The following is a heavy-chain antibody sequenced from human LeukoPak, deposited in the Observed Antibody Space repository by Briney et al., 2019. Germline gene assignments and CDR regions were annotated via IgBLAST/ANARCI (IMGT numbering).Heavy chain of an antibody. Sequence: GGSLRLSCAASGFTFSSYVMHWVRQAPGKGLEWVAFIRYDGSNKYYADSVKGRFTISRDNSKNTLYLQMNSLRAEDTAVYYCARDTLVIGAPDGPIDYWGQGSLVTVSS. D-gene: IGHD2-15*01. CDR1: GFTFSSYV. CDR2: IRYDGSNK. CDR3: ARDTLVIGAPDGPIDY. J-gene: IGHJ4*02. V-gene: IGHV3-30*02.